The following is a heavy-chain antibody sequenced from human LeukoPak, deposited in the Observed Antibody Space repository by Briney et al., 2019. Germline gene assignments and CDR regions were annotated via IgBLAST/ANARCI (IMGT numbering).Heavy chain of an antibody. CDR1: GFTFSSFA. Sequence: GGSLRLSCVPSGFTFSSFAMTWVRQAPGKGLEWVAVISYDGSNKYYADSVKGRFTISRDNSKNTLYLQMNSLRAEDTAVYYCARGRLMTTVMYRGQGTLVTVSS. V-gene: IGHV3-30*04. J-gene: IGHJ4*02. CDR3: ARGRLMTTVMY. CDR2: ISYDGSNK. D-gene: IGHD4-17*01.